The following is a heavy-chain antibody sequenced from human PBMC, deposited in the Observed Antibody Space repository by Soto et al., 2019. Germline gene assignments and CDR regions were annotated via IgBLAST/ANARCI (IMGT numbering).Heavy chain of an antibody. Sequence: SGESLKISCKGSGYSFTSYWIGWVRQMPGKSLEWMGIIYPGDSDTRYSPSFQGQVTISAAKSISTAYLQWSSLKASDTAMYYCARHVNEEYCTNGVCYIDYWGTGTLVSVCS. D-gene: IGHD2-8*01. V-gene: IGHV5-51*01. CDR2: IYPGDSDT. CDR3: ARHVNEEYCTNGVCYIDY. CDR1: GYSFTSYW. J-gene: IGHJ4*02.